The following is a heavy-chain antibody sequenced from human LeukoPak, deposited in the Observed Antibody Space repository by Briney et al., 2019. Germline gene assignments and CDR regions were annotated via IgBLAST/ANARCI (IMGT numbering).Heavy chain of an antibody. CDR3: ARVKGQLVGGDCSSTSCLFDY. D-gene: IGHD2-2*01. V-gene: IGHV1-2*02. CDR2: INPNSGGT. Sequence: GASVKVSCKASGYTFTGYYMHWVRQAPGQGLEWMGWINPNSGGTNYAQKFQGRVTMTRDTSISTAYMELSRLRSDDTAMYYCARVKGQLVGGDCSSTSCLFDYWGQGTLVTISS. CDR1: GYTFTGYY. J-gene: IGHJ4*02.